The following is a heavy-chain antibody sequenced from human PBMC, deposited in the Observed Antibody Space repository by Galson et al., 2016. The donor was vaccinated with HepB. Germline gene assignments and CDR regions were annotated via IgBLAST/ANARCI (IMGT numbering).Heavy chain of an antibody. J-gene: IGHJ4*02. Sequence: PALVKPTQTLTLTCTFSGFSLSTSGVAVGWIRQPPGKALEWLALIYWDDDKNYSPSLKSRLTVTKDTSKNQVVLTMTNMDPVDTGTYYCAHLMAAGYFDYWGQGTLGTVSS. V-gene: IGHV2-5*02. D-gene: IGHD6-25*01. CDR3: AHLMAAGYFDY. CDR1: GFSLSTSGVA. CDR2: IYWDDDK.